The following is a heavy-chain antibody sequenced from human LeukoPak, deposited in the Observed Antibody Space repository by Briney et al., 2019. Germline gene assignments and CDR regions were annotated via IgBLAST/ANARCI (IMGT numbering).Heavy chain of an antibody. CDR2: MNPNTADT. Sequence: ASVKGSCKASGYTFTGYYIYWARQAPGQGLEWMGWMNPNTADTNYAQRFQGRVTMTRDMSISTAYMELSSLRSDDTAIFYCARSSGDSSLDYWGQGTLVTVSS. D-gene: IGHD2-15*01. J-gene: IGHJ4*02. CDR3: ARSSGDSSLDY. V-gene: IGHV1-2*02. CDR1: GYTFTGYY.